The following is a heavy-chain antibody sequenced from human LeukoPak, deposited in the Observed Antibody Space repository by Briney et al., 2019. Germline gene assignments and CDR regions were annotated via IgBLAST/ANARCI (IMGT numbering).Heavy chain of an antibody. CDR1: GGSISSSSYY. CDR3: ARSAVQRITIFGVVIYGTYFDY. Sequence: PSETLSLTCTVSGGSISSSSYYWGWIRQPPGKGLEWIGSIYYSGSTYYNPSLKSRVTISVDTSKNQFSLKLSSVTAADTAVYYCARSAVQRITIFGVVIYGTYFDYWGQGTLVTVSS. CDR2: IYYSGST. J-gene: IGHJ4*02. V-gene: IGHV4-39*07. D-gene: IGHD3-3*01.